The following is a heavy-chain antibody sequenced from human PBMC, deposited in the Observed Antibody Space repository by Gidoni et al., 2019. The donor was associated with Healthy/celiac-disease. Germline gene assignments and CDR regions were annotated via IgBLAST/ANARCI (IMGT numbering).Heavy chain of an antibody. J-gene: IGHJ4*02. CDR2: INHSGST. V-gene: IGHV4-34*01. Sequence: QVQLQQWGAGLLKPSETLSLTCAVYGGSFSGYYWSWIRQPPGKGLEWIGEINHSGSTNYNPSLKSRVTISVDTSKNQFSLKLSSVTAADTAVYYCARRYPIAGFDYWGQGTLVTVSS. CDR3: ARRYPIAGFDY. CDR1: GGSFSGYY. D-gene: IGHD6-13*01.